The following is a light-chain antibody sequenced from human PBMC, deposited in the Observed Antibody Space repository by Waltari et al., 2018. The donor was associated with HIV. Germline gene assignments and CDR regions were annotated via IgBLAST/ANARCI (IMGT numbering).Light chain of an antibody. CDR1: ALPKQY. V-gene: IGLV3-25*03. CDR2: KDN. Sequence: SYELTQPPSVLVSPGQTARITCSGDALPKQYAYWYQQKPGQAPVLVIYKDNERPSGSPERFSGSSSGTTVTLTISGVQTEDEADYYCQSADSTGTYPDVFGPGTKVTVL. CDR3: QSADSTGTYPDV. J-gene: IGLJ1*01.